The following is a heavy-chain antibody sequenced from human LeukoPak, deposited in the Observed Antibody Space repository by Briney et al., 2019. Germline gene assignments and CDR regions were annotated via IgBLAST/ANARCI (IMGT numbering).Heavy chain of an antibody. J-gene: IGHJ3*02. CDR1: GGSFSGYY. D-gene: IGHD2/OR15-2a*01. V-gene: IGHV4-34*01. CDR3: ARVRVVKGAFDI. CDR2: INHSGST. Sequence: SETLSLTCAVYGGSFSGYYWSWIRQPPGKGLEWIGEINHSGSTNYNPSLKSRVTISVDTSKNQFSLKLSSVTAADTAVYYCARVRVVKGAFDIWGQGTMVTVSS.